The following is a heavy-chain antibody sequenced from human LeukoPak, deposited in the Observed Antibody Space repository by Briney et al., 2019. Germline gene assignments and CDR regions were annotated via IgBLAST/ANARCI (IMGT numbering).Heavy chain of an antibody. CDR2: IKSKTDGGTT. Sequence: PGGSLRLSCAASGFTFSNAWMNWVRQAPGKGLEWVGRIKSKTDGGTTDYAAPVKGRFTISGDGSKNTLYLQMNSLKTEDTAVYYCTTDLGYSSGWYRYYFDYWGQGTLVTVSS. CDR1: GFTFSNAW. D-gene: IGHD6-19*01. V-gene: IGHV3-15*07. CDR3: TTDLGYSSGWYRYYFDY. J-gene: IGHJ4*02.